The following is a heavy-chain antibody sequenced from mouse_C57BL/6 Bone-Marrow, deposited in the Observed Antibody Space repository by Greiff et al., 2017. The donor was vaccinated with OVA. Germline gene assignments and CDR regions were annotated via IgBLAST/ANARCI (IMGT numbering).Heavy chain of an antibody. Sequence: EVQVVESGGGLVQPGGSLSLSCAASGFTFTDYYMSWVRQPPGKALEWLGFIRNKANGYTNEYSASVKGRFTISRDNSQSSLYLQMNALRAEDSATDYCARSLITTARFAYWGQGTLVTVSA. J-gene: IGHJ3*01. D-gene: IGHD1-1*01. CDR2: IRNKANGYTN. V-gene: IGHV7-3*01. CDR1: GFTFTDYY. CDR3: ARSLITTARFAY.